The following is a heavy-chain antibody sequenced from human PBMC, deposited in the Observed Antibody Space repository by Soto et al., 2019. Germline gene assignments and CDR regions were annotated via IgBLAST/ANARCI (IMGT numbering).Heavy chain of an antibody. CDR1: GFTFSSYG. CDR2: ISYDGSNK. D-gene: IGHD2-2*01. J-gene: IGHJ6*02. Sequence: QVQLVESGGGVVQPGRSLSLSCAASGFTFSSYGMHWVRQAPGKGLEWVAVISYDGSNKYYADSVKGRFTISRDNSKNTLYLQMNSLRAEDTAVYYCAKGLDCSSTSCYRVCVMDVWGQVPTVTVSS. CDR3: AKGLDCSSTSCYRVCVMDV. V-gene: IGHV3-30*18.